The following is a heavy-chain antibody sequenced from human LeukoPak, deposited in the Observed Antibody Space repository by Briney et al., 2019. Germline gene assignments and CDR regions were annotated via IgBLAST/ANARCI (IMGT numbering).Heavy chain of an antibody. D-gene: IGHD1-26*01. Sequence: PGGSLRLSCAASGYTFTSYYMHWVRQAPGQGLEWMGIINPSGGSTSYAQKFQGRVTMTRDTSTSTVYMELSSLRSEDTAVYYCARVNSGSYFVPDAFDIWGQGTMVTVSS. V-gene: IGHV1-46*01. CDR3: ARVNSGSYFVPDAFDI. CDR2: INPSGGST. CDR1: GYTFTSYY. J-gene: IGHJ3*02.